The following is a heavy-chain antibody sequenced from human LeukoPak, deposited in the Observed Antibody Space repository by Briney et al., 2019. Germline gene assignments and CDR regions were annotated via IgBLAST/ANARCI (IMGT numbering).Heavy chain of an antibody. J-gene: IGHJ4*02. Sequence: AETLSLTCTVSGGSISSGSYYWGWIRQPPGKGLEWIGTNYYSGTTYYNPSLKSRVTISVDTSKNQFSLKLSSVTAADTAVYYCARPIYDFWSGYHYYFDYWGQGTLVTVSS. V-gene: IGHV4-39*01. CDR2: NYYSGTT. CDR1: GGSISSGSYY. D-gene: IGHD3-3*01. CDR3: ARPIYDFWSGYHYYFDY.